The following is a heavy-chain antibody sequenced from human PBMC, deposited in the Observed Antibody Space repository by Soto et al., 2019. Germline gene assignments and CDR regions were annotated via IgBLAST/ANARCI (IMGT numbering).Heavy chain of an antibody. D-gene: IGHD2-2*02. CDR1: GFTVSNNY. CDR3: ATYTSLDY. CDR2: IYSGGST. J-gene: IGHJ4*02. V-gene: IGHV3-53*02. Sequence: EVQLVETGGGLIQPGGSLRLSCAASGFTVSNNYMSCVRQAPGKGLEWVSLIYSGGSTFYADSVKGRFTISRDNSKNTLFLQMNSLRDEDTAVYFCATYTSLDYWGQGTLVTVSS.